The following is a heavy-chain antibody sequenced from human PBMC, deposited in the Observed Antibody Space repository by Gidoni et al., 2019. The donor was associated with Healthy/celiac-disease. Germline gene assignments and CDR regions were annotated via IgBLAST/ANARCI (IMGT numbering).Heavy chain of an antibody. CDR3: ARDHRDYGDYGGGFDY. CDR1: GGSISSGSYY. Sequence: QVQLQESGPGLVKPSQTLSLTCTVSGGSISSGSYYWSWIRQPAGKGLEWIGRIYTSGSTNYNPSLKSRVTISVDTSKTQFSLKLSSVTAADTAVYYCARDHRDYGDYGGGFDYWGQGTLVTVSS. V-gene: IGHV4-61*02. CDR2: IYTSGST. J-gene: IGHJ4*02. D-gene: IGHD4-17*01.